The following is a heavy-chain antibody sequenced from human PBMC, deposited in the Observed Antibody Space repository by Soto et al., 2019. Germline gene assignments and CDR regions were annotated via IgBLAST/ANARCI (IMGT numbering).Heavy chain of an antibody. Sequence: GASVKVSCKASGYTFTGYYMHWVRQAPGQGLEWMGWINPNSGGTNYAQKFQGWVTMTRDTSISTAYMELSSLRSEDTAVYYCARVVVVTDNWFDPWGQGTLVTVSS. CDR2: INPNSGGT. D-gene: IGHD2-21*02. J-gene: IGHJ5*02. CDR3: ARVVVVTDNWFDP. CDR1: GYTFTGYY. V-gene: IGHV1-2*04.